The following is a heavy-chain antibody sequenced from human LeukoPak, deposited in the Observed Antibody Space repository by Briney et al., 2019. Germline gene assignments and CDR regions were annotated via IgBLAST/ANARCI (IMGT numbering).Heavy chain of an antibody. V-gene: IGHV3-13*01. Sequence: GGSLRLSCAASGFTFSSYDMHWVRQATGKGLEWVSAIGTAGDTYYPGSVKGRSTISRENAKNSLYLQMNSLRAGGTAVYYCARSGYVAGTYYFDYWGQGTLVTVSS. CDR2: IGTAGDT. CDR3: ARSGYVAGTYYFDY. CDR1: GFTFSSYD. D-gene: IGHD3-22*01. J-gene: IGHJ4*02.